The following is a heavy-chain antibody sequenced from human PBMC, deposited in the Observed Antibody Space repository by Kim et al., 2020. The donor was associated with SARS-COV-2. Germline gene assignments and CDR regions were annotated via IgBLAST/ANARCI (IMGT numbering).Heavy chain of an antibody. J-gene: IGHJ3*02. CDR3: ASAGLRYFDWLLFPDAFDI. D-gene: IGHD3-9*01. Sequence: ASVKVSCKASGYTFTSYGISWVRQAPGQGLEWMGWISAYNGNTNYAQKLQGRVTMTTDTSTSTAYMELRSLRSDDTAVYYCASAGLRYFDWLLFPDAFDIWGQGTMVTVSS. V-gene: IGHV1-18*01. CDR2: ISAYNGNT. CDR1: GYTFTSYG.